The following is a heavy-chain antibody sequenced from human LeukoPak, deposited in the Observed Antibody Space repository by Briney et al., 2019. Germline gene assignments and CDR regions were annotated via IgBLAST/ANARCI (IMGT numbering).Heavy chain of an antibody. D-gene: IGHD2-2*01. CDR1: GFIFSIYS. Sequence: GGSLRLSCAASGFIFSIYSMNWVRQAPGKGLEWVSWISSTSNTIYYADSVKGRFTISRDNAKNSLDLQMNSLRDEDTAVYYCARPSRSTGPAYWGQGTLVTVSS. CDR3: ARPSRSTGPAY. V-gene: IGHV3-48*02. CDR2: ISSTSNTI. J-gene: IGHJ4*02.